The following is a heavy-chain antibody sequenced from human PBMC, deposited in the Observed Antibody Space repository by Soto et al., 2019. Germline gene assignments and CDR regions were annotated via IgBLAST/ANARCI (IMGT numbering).Heavy chain of an antibody. Sequence: SETLSLTCTVSGGSISSSSYYWGWIRQPPGKGLEWIGSIYYSGSTYYNPSLKSRVTISVDTSKNQFSLKLSSVTAADTAVYYCASPRAAAAEIFDYWGQGTLVTVSS. CDR1: GGSISSSSYY. D-gene: IGHD6-13*01. CDR2: IYYSGST. CDR3: ASPRAAAAEIFDY. V-gene: IGHV4-39*01. J-gene: IGHJ4*02.